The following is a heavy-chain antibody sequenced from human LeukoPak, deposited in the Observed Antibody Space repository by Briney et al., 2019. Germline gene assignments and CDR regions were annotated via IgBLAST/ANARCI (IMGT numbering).Heavy chain of an antibody. D-gene: IGHD5-12*01. Sequence: SETLSLTCTVSGGSISSGGYYWRWIRQHPGKGLEWIGYIYYSGSTYYNPSLKSRVTISVDTSKNQFSLKLSSVTAADTAVYYCARVRGYSGYDYPFDHWGQGTLVTVSS. CDR3: ARVRGYSGYDYPFDH. J-gene: IGHJ4*02. V-gene: IGHV4-31*03. CDR2: IYYSGST. CDR1: GGSISSGGYY.